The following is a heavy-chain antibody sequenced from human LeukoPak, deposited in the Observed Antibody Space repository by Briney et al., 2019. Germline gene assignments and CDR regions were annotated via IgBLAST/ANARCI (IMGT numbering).Heavy chain of an antibody. CDR3: AKASTSWYYFDD. V-gene: IGHV3-30*02. CDR2: IRYDGSNK. J-gene: IGHJ4*02. CDR1: GFTFSSYA. D-gene: IGHD6-13*01. Sequence: GGSLRLSCAASGFTFSSYAMHWVRQAPGKGLKWVAFIRYDGSNKYYADSVKGRFTVSRDNSKNTLYLEMNSLRAEDTAVYHCAKASTSWYYFDDWGQGTLVTVSS.